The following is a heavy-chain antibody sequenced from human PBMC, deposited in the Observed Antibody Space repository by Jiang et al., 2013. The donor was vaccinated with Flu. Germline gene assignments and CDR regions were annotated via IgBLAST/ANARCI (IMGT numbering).Heavy chain of an antibody. J-gene: IGHJ6*02. CDR2: INAGSGNT. Sequence: SVKVSCKASGYTFTSYAMHWVRQAPGQRLEWMGWINAGSGNTKYSQKFQGRVTITRDTSASTAYVELSSLRSEDTAVYYCARDYGGYYYYYGMDVWGQGTTVTVSS. CDR3: ARDYGGYYYYYGMDV. CDR1: GYTFTSYA. D-gene: IGHD4-17*01. V-gene: IGHV1-3*01.